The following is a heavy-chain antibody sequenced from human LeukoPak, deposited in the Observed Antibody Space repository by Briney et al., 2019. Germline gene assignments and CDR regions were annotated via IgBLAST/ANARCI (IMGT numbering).Heavy chain of an antibody. V-gene: IGHV3-48*02. CDR2: ITASGTAM. CDR3: ASSGSYRFDY. Sequence: PGGSLRLSCAASGFTVSSNYMSWVRQAPGKGLEWVSHITASGTAMFYADSGKGRFTISRDNAKNSLYLQMNSLRDEDTAVYYCASSGSYRFDYWGQGTLVTVSS. D-gene: IGHD1-26*01. J-gene: IGHJ4*02. CDR1: GFTVSSNY.